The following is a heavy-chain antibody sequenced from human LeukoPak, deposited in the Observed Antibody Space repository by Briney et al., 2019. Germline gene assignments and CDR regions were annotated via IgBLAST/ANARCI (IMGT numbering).Heavy chain of an antibody. CDR3: ARELRGYYFVY. Sequence: SAPLLLTSASSGASISSYYWWWCRQPPGRGVEWFGYIYYSGSTNYNPSLKSRVTISVDTTKNQFSLKMHPLSAAATAVYYFARELRGYYFVYWLQGALVSVSS. CDR1: GASISSYY. CDR2: IYYSGST. D-gene: IGHD3-3*01. V-gene: IGHV4-59*12. J-gene: IGHJ4*02.